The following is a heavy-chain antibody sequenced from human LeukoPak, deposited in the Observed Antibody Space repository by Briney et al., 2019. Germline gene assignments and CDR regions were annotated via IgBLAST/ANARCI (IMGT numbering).Heavy chain of an antibody. CDR1: GGSISGSPYY. V-gene: IGHV4-39*07. CDR3: ARDVIAAPIINYYGMDV. Sequence: SETLSLTCTVSGGSISGSPYYWGWIRQPPGKGLEWIGEINHSGSTNYNPSLKSRVTISVDTSKNQFSLKMSSVTAADTAVYYCARDVIAAPIINYYGMDVWGQGTTVTVSS. CDR2: INHSGST. J-gene: IGHJ6*02. D-gene: IGHD6-13*01.